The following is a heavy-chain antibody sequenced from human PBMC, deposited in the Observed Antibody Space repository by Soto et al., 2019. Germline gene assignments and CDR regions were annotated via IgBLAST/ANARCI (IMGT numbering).Heavy chain of an antibody. CDR3: LPAAPPCWHFDL. CDR2: IKNKVEGYAT. Sequence: EVHLVESGGGLVRPGGSLRLSCAASGFTFSGSAVHWVRQAFGKGLEWVGRIKNKVEGYATAYAVSLQGRISISRDDSKNMAFLQMNSLESQETAMYYCLPAAPPCWHFDLWGRGTLVTVSS. J-gene: IGHJ2*01. CDR1: GFTFSGSA. D-gene: IGHD6-25*01. V-gene: IGHV3-73*02.